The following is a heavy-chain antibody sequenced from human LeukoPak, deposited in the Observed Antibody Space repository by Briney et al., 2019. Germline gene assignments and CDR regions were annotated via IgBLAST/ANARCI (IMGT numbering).Heavy chain of an antibody. CDR2: INQDGSEI. Sequence: GGSLRLSCAASGFSFRNSWMSWVRQAPGKGLEWVANINQDGSEIYYVDSLKGRFTISRDNAKNSLYLQMSSLRAEDTAVYFCARGPMTIITLWGQGTLVTVSS. J-gene: IGHJ4*02. D-gene: IGHD4-11*01. V-gene: IGHV3-7*01. CDR3: ARGPMTIITL. CDR1: GFSFRNSW.